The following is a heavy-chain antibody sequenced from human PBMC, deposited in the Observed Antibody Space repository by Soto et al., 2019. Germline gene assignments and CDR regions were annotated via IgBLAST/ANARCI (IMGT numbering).Heavy chain of an antibody. Sequence: GGSLRLSCTGSGFSFFSYAMSWVRQAPGKGLEWVSTISGSGGHTYYADSVKGRFVVSRDNDKNTVYLHMSSLTGEDTAVYLCAKIEMGWFAHWGQGTQVTVSS. CDR2: ISGSGGHT. V-gene: IGHV3-23*01. CDR3: AKIEMGWFAH. J-gene: IGHJ5*02. D-gene: IGHD2-8*01. CDR1: GFSFFSYA.